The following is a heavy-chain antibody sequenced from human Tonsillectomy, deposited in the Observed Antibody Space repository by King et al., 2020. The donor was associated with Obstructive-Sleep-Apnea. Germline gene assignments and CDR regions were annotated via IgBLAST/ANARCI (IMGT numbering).Heavy chain of an antibody. CDR1: RFTFTNAW. CDR2: IISKTDGGTT. Sequence: VQLVESGGGSVKPGGSLRLSCAASRFTFTNAWMSWVRQAPGKGLEWVCRIISKTDGGTTDYAAPVQGRCTISRDDSKNTLFLQMSSLKTEDTAVYYCTTDLRPPGYGYGYLPDYWGQGTLVTVSS. D-gene: IGHD5-18*01. CDR3: TTDLRPPGYGYGYLPDY. J-gene: IGHJ4*02. V-gene: IGHV3-15*01.